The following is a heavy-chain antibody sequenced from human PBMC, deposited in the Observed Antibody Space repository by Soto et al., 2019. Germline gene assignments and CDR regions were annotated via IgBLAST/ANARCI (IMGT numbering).Heavy chain of an antibody. Sequence: GESLKISCKGSGYSFTSYWIGWVRQMPGKGLEWMGIIYPGDSGTRYSPSFQGQVTISADKSISSAFLQWSSLKASDTAMYYCARGGQWLRNSFDPWGLGTLVTVPS. V-gene: IGHV5-51*01. CDR2: IYPGDSGT. CDR1: GYSFTSYW. D-gene: IGHD5-12*01. J-gene: IGHJ5*02. CDR3: ARGGQWLRNSFDP.